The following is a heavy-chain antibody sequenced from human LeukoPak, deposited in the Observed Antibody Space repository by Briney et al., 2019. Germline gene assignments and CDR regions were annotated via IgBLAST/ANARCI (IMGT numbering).Heavy chain of an antibody. CDR1: GFTFSNAW. J-gene: IGHJ4*02. D-gene: IGHD3-10*01. CDR2: ISSSGSST. V-gene: IGHV3-23*01. Sequence: GGSLRLSCAASGFTFSNAWMSWVRQAPGKGLEWVSAISSSGSSTYYADSVKGRFTFSRDNSKNTLYLQMSSLRAEDTAVYYCAKHDYYGSGNYARIDYWGQGTLVTVSS. CDR3: AKHDYYGSGNYARIDY.